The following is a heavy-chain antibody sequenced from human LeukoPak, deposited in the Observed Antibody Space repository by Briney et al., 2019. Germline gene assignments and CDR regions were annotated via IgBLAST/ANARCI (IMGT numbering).Heavy chain of an antibody. CDR1: GFTFSSYG. Sequence: GGSLRLSCAASGFTFSSYGMHWVRQAPGKGLEWAAFIRYDGSNKYYADSVKGRFTISRDNSKNTLYLQMNSLRAEDTAVYYCAKYGGYSYGSQLGYWGQGTLVTVSS. D-gene: IGHD5-18*01. V-gene: IGHV3-30*02. CDR2: IRYDGSNK. CDR3: AKYGGYSYGSQLGY. J-gene: IGHJ4*02.